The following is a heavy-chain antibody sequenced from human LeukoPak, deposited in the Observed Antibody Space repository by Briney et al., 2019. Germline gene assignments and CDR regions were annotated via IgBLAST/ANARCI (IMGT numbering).Heavy chain of an antibody. CDR2: IKQDGSEK. D-gene: IGHD3-16*01. CDR3: ARDRAFGGVIGAFDI. V-gene: IGHV3-7*01. J-gene: IGHJ3*02. Sequence: GGSVRLSLAASVFTHICYWMRWVRQAPAKGVAGVANIKQDGSEKYYVDAVKGRFTISRDNAKNSLYLQMNSRRAEDTAVYYCARDRAFGGVIGAFDIWGQGTMVTVSS. CDR1: VFTHICYW.